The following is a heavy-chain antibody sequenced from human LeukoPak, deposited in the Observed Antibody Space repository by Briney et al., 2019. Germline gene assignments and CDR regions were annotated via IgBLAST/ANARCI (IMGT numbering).Heavy chain of an antibody. J-gene: IGHJ4*02. Sequence: GGSLRLSCTVSGFSLSSYALSWVRRAPGKGLEWVSAISGSGGSTYYADSVKGRFTISRDNSKNTLYLQMNSLRAEDTAVYYCAKTGFDYDSSGYFDYWGQGTLVTVSS. CDR2: ISGSGGST. CDR3: AKTGFDYDSSGYFDY. D-gene: IGHD3-22*01. V-gene: IGHV3-23*01. CDR1: GFSLSSYA.